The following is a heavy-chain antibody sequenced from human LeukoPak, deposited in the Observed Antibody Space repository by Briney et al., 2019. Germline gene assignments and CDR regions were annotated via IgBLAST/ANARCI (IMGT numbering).Heavy chain of an antibody. CDR1: GGSISTYY. CDR3: AITSYDSSGYYFDY. V-gene: IGHV4-59*01. J-gene: IGHJ4*02. D-gene: IGHD3-22*01. CDR2: IYYSGST. Sequence: SSETLSLTCTVSGGSISTYYWNWIRQPPGKGLEWIGYIYYSGSTNYNPSLKSRVTISVDTSKNQFSLKLSSVTAADTAVYYCAITSYDSSGYYFDYWGQGTQVTVSS.